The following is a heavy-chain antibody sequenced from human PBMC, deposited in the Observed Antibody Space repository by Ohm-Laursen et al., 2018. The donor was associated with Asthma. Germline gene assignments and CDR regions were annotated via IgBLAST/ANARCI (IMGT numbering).Heavy chain of an antibody. CDR2: ISYDGSNK. V-gene: IGHV3-30-3*01. CDR1: GFTFSSYA. CDR3: ARVDYGDYYFDC. Sequence: SLRLSCAASGFTFSSYAMHWVRQAPGKGLEWVAVISYDGSNKYYADSVKGRFTISRDNSKNTLYLQMNSLRAEDTAVYYCARVDYGDYYFDCWGQGTLVTVSS. D-gene: IGHD4-17*01. J-gene: IGHJ4*02.